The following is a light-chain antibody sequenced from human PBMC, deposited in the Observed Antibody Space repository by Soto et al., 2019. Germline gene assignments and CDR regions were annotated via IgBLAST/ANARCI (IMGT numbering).Light chain of an antibody. CDR3: CSYAGSYNWV. CDR2: DVS. Sequence: QSALTQPRSVSGSPGQSVTISCTGTSSDVGGYNYVSWYQQHPGKAPKLMIYDVSKRPSGVPDRFSGSKSGNTASPPISGLQAEDEADYYCCSYAGSYNWVFGGGTKVTVL. V-gene: IGLV2-11*01. CDR1: SSDVGGYNY. J-gene: IGLJ3*02.